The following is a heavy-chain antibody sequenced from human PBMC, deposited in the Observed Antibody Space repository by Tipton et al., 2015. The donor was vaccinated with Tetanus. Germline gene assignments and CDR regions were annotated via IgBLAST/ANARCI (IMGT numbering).Heavy chain of an antibody. CDR1: GGSISSYY. CDR3: ARSGGRRYAFDI. V-gene: IGHV4-4*07. D-gene: IGHD3-16*01. CDR2: VYNSGST. Sequence: TLSLTCTVPGGSISSYYWSWIRQPAGKGLEWIGRVYNSGSTDYNPSLKSRLAMSLDTSKNQFSLKLSSVTAADTAVYYCARSGGRRYAFDIWGQGTMVTVSS. J-gene: IGHJ3*02.